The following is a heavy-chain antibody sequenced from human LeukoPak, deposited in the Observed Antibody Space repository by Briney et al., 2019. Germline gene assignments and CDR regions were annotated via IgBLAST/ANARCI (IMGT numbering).Heavy chain of an antibody. CDR1: GFTFSSYS. D-gene: IGHD4-17*01. Sequence: GGSLRLSCAASGFTFSSYSMNWVRQAPGKGLEWVSSISSSSSYIYYADSVKGRFTISRDNAKNSLYLQMNSLRAEDTALYYCARDVSAVTSTGMDVWGQGTTVTVSS. CDR2: ISSSSSYI. CDR3: ARDVSAVTSTGMDV. J-gene: IGHJ6*02. V-gene: IGHV3-21*04.